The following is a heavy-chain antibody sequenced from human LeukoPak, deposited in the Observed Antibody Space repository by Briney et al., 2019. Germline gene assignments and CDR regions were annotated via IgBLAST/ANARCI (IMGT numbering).Heavy chain of an antibody. V-gene: IGHV3-7*01. CDR3: ARAEGWYFDY. Sequence: GGSLRLSCAASGFTFSSYSMNWVRPAPGKGLEWVANIKQDGSEKYYVDSVKGRFTISRDNAKNSLYLQMNSLRAEDTAVYYCARAEGWYFDYWGQGTLVTVSS. J-gene: IGHJ4*02. CDR1: GFTFSSYS. CDR2: IKQDGSEK. D-gene: IGHD2-15*01.